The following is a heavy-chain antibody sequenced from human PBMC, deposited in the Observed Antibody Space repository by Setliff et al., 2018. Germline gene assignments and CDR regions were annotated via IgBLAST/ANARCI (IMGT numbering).Heavy chain of an antibody. CDR2: INGDGSST. CDR3: TRDWGAAGSTNAFDI. CDR1: GLTFSRYW. Sequence: RGVLKISCAASGLTFSRYWMHWVRQSPGQGLVWVARINGDGSSTSYADSVEGRFTVSRDNAKNTLYLQINSLGVDDTAMYYCTRDWGAAGSTNAFDIWGQGTMVTVSS. J-gene: IGHJ3*02. D-gene: IGHD6-25*01. V-gene: IGHV3-74*01.